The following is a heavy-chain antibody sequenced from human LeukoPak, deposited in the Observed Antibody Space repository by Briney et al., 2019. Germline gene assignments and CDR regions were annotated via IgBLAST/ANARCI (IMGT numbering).Heavy chain of an antibody. CDR3: ARDLTNTAMVKALDY. J-gene: IGHJ4*02. Sequence: GGSLRLSCAASGFTFSSYWMHWVRQAPGKGLVWVSRINSDGSSTSYADSVEGRFTISRDNAKNTLYLQMNSLRAEDTAVYYCARDLTNTAMVKALDYWGQGTLVTVSS. CDR2: INSDGSST. V-gene: IGHV3-74*01. D-gene: IGHD5-18*01. CDR1: GFTFSSYW.